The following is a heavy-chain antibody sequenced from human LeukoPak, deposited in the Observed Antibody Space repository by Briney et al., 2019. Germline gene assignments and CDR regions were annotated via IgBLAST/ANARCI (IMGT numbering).Heavy chain of an antibody. Sequence: ASVKVSCKASGYTFTSYGISWVRQAPGQGLEWMGGISTYIGNTNYAQKLQGRVTITTDTSTSTAYMELRSLRSDDTAVYYCARVDEDCFDYWGQGTLVTVSS. CDR2: ISTYIGNT. CDR3: ARVDEDCFDY. CDR1: GYTFTSYG. V-gene: IGHV1-18*01. J-gene: IGHJ4*02.